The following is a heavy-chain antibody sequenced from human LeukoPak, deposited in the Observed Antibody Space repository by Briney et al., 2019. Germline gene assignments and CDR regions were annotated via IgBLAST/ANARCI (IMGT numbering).Heavy chain of an antibody. Sequence: GGSLRLSCEASGLSFTNYAMMWVRQAPGKGLQWISTLTGYGGAYYADSGEGRFIISRDISKNTMFLQMYSLRAEDTAVYYCAKGAVAGKVDWFDPWGQGTPVTVSS. D-gene: IGHD6-19*01. CDR1: GLSFTNYA. CDR3: AKGAVAGKVDWFDP. V-gene: IGHV3-23*01. J-gene: IGHJ5*02. CDR2: LTGYGGA.